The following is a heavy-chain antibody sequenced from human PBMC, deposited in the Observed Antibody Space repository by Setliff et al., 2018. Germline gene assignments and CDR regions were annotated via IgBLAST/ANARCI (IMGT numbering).Heavy chain of an antibody. V-gene: IGHV1-18*01. D-gene: IGHD2-15*01. Sequence: GASVKVSCKASGYIFSSYGISWVRQAPGQGLQWMGWISSYNTDITNYAERFQGRITMTTDTSTSAAYMELRGLRSDDTAIYYCAISTLSICSGGSCPNVFDVLGPGTLVTVSS. CDR3: AISTLSICSGGSCPNVFDV. CDR2: ISSYNTDIT. CDR1: GYIFSSYG. J-gene: IGHJ3*01.